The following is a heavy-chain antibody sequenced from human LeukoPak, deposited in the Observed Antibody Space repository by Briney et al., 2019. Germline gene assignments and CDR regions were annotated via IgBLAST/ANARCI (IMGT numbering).Heavy chain of an antibody. V-gene: IGHV3-64D*06. CDR1: GFTFSNHF. Sequence: GESLRLSCSTSGFTFSNHFMHWVRQAPGKGLEYVSSIGPDGASTLYADSVKGRFTISRDNSKNALYLQLTSLRLEDTALYYCVKDLTGTWSFDYWGQGTLVTVSS. CDR3: VKDLTGTWSFDY. J-gene: IGHJ4*02. CDR2: IGPDGAST. D-gene: IGHD3-9*01.